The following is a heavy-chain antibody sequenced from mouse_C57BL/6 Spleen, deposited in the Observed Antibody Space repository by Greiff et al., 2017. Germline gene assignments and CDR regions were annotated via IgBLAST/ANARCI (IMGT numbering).Heavy chain of an antibody. Sequence: DVMLVESGGDLVKPGGSLKLSCAASGFTFSSYGMSWVRQTPDKRLEWVATISSGGSYTYYPDSVKGRFTISRDNAKNTLYLQMSSLKSEDTAMYYCARVYGSSYYFDYWGQGTTLTVSS. CDR1: GFTFSSYG. CDR3: ARVYGSSYYFDY. CDR2: ISSGGSYT. D-gene: IGHD1-1*01. V-gene: IGHV5-6*02. J-gene: IGHJ2*01.